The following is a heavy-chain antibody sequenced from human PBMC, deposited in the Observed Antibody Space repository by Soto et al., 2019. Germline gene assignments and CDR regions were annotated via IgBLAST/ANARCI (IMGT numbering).Heavy chain of an antibody. Sequence: GASVKVSCKASGYTFTSYAMHWVRQAPGQRLEWMGWINSGNANTKYSQKFQGRVTITRDTSASTAYMELSSLRSEDTAVYYCARSEYSSGWTGYWGQGTLVTVSS. V-gene: IGHV1-3*01. D-gene: IGHD6-19*01. CDR2: INSGNANT. J-gene: IGHJ4*02. CDR3: ARSEYSSGWTGY. CDR1: GYTFTSYA.